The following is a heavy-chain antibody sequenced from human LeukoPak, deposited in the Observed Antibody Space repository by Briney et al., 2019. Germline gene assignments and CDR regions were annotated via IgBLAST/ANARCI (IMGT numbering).Heavy chain of an antibody. CDR3: ARDQEGFDY. J-gene: IGHJ4*02. CDR1: GYTFTNYV. CDR2: IYPRDGST. V-gene: IGHV1-46*01. Sequence: ASVKVSCKASGYTFTNYVMNWVRQAPGQGLEWMGMIYPRDGSTSYAQKFQGRVTVTRDTSTSTVHMELSGLRSEDTAVYYCARDQEGFDYWGQGTLVTVSS.